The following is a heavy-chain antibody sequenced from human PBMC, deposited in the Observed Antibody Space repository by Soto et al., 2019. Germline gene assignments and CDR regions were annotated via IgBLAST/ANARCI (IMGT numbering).Heavy chain of an antibody. CDR3: ARDLPYYYGSGSYYAFDI. J-gene: IGHJ3*02. CDR2: ISSSSSYI. Sequence: WGSLRLSCAASGFTFSSYSMNWVRQAPGKGLEWVSSISSSSSYIYYADSVKGRFTISRDNAKNSLYLQMNSLRAEDTAVYYCARDLPYYYGSGSYYAFDIWGQGTMVTVSS. V-gene: IGHV3-21*01. CDR1: GFTFSSYS. D-gene: IGHD3-10*01.